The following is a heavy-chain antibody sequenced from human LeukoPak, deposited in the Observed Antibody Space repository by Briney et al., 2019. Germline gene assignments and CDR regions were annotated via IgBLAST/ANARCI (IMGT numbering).Heavy chain of an antibody. CDR2: ISSSSSTI. V-gene: IGHV3-11*04. CDR1: GFTFSDYY. Sequence: GGSLRLSCAASGFTFSDYYMTWVRQAPGKGLEWVSYISSSSSTIHYADSVKGRFTISRDNAKNSLYLQMNSLRDEDTAVYYCASLFRDCSGGSCYFHNYYYGMDVWGQGTTVTVSS. D-gene: IGHD2-15*01. CDR3: ASLFRDCSGGSCYFHNYYYGMDV. J-gene: IGHJ6*02.